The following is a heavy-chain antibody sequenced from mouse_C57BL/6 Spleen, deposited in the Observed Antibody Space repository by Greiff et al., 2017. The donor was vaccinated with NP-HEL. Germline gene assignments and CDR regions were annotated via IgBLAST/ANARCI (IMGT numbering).Heavy chain of an antibody. J-gene: IGHJ1*03. V-gene: IGHV1-18*01. CDR2: INPNNGGT. D-gene: IGHD1-1*01. CDR3: AKRGSYYGSSPYWYFDV. CDR1: GYTFTDYN. Sequence: EVQLKQSGPELVKPGASVKIPCKASGYTFTDYNMDWVKQSHGKSLEWIGDINPNNGGTIYNQKFKGKATLTVDKSSSTAYMELRSLTSEDTAVYYCAKRGSYYGSSPYWYFDVWGTGTTVTVSS.